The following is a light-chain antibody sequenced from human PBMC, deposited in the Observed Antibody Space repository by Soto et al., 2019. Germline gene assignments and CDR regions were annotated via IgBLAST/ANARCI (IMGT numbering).Light chain of an antibody. CDR2: EVS. J-gene: IGLJ1*01. CDR1: SSDVGGYNY. CDR3: SSYEGSTLYV. V-gene: IGLV2-8*01. Sequence: QSALTQPPSASGSPGQSVTISCTGTSSDVGGYNYVSWYQQHPGKAPKLMIYEVSKRPSGVPDRFSGSKSGNTASLTVSGLQAEDEADYYCSSYEGSTLYVFGTGTKLTVL.